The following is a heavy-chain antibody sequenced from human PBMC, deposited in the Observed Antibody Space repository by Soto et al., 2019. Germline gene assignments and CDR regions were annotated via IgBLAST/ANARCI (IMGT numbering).Heavy chain of an antibody. CDR3: AKRTYRGSSGWYVEPFHFDY. V-gene: IGHV3-23*01. CDR2: ISGSGGST. CDR1: GFTFSSYA. D-gene: IGHD6-19*01. Sequence: GGSLRLSCAASGFTFSSYAMSWVRQAPGKGLEWVSAISGSGGSTYYADSVKGRFTISRDNSKNTLYLQMNSLRAEDTAVYYCAKRTYRGSSGWYVEPFHFDYWGQGTLVTVSS. J-gene: IGHJ4*02.